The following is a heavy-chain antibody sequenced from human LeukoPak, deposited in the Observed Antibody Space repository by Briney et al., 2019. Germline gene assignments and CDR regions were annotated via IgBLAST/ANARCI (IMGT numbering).Heavy chain of an antibody. J-gene: IGHJ4*02. CDR3: ARRVVRGGLDY. CDR2: IYYSGTT. Sequence: PSGTLSLTCTVPGVSISGYYGSWIRQPPGKGLEWIGYIYYSGTTTYNPSLKSRVTISVDTSKNQFSLKLTSVTAADTAVYYCARRVVRGGLDYWGQGTLVTVSS. D-gene: IGHD3-10*01. CDR1: GVSISGYY. V-gene: IGHV4-59*08.